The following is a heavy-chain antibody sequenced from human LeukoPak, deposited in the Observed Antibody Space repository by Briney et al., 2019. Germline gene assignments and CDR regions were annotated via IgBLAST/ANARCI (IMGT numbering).Heavy chain of an antibody. CDR1: GFTFSSYG. CDR2: IWYDGSNK. D-gene: IGHD2-15*01. Sequence: PGRSLRLSCAASGFTFSSYGMHWVRQAPGKGLEWVAVIWYDGSNKYYADSVKSGFTISRDKSKNTLYLQMNSLRAEDTAVYYCARDGGCSGGSCYDYWGQGTLVTVSS. J-gene: IGHJ4*02. CDR3: ARDGGCSGGSCYDY. V-gene: IGHV3-33*01.